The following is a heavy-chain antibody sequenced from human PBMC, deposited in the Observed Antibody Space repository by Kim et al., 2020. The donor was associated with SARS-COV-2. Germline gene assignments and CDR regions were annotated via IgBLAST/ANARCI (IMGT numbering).Heavy chain of an antibody. CDR1: GGSISSHS. J-gene: IGHJ4*02. CDR3: ARDRIGHCSITSCSLHFDY. D-gene: IGHD2-2*01. Sequence: SETLSLTCTVSGGSISSHSWSWIRQPPGKGLEWIGYTYYSGSTNYNPSLKSRVTISVDTSKNQFSLKLSSVTAAAAAVYYCARDRIGHCSITSCSLHFDYWGQGTLVTVSS. CDR2: TYYSGST. V-gene: IGHV4-59*11.